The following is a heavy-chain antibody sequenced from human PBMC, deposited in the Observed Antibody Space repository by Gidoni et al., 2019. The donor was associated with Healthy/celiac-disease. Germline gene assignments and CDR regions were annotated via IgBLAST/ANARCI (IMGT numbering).Heavy chain of an antibody. V-gene: IGHV1-69*01. J-gene: IGHJ6*02. CDR2: TIPIFGTA. Sequence: QVQLVQSGAEVKKPVSSVKVSCKASGRTFSSYAISWGRQAPGQGLEWMGGTIPIFGTANYAQKFQGRVTITADESTSTAYMELSSLRSEDTAVYYCARARDIVVVPAATYYYYGMDVWGQGTTVTVSS. CDR3: ARARDIVVVPAATYYYYGMDV. D-gene: IGHD2-2*01. CDR1: GRTFSSYA.